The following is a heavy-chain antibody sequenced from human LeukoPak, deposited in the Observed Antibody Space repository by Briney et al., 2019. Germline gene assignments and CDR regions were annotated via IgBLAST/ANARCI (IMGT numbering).Heavy chain of an antibody. V-gene: IGHV3-30*07. CDR2: ISYDGSKK. CDR1: GLTFNTYA. CDR3: TRSGRGAFFKAYFDY. J-gene: IGHJ4*02. Sequence: GGSLRLSCAASGLTFNTYAMHWVRQAPGKGLEWVAVISYDGSKKFYADSVKGRFTISRDKLNDMLYLQMSSLRDDDTGVYYCTRSGRGAFFKAYFDYWGQGTLVTVSS. D-gene: IGHD2/OR15-2a*01.